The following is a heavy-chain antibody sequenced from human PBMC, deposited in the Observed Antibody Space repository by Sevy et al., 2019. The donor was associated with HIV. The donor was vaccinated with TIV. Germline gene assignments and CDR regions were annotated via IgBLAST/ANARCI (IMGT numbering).Heavy chain of an antibody. CDR3: ARDRGITVYNYYGMDV. J-gene: IGHJ6*02. V-gene: IGHV3-7*01. CDR2: IKQDGSEI. D-gene: IGHD1-20*01. CDR1: GFAFSNYW. Sequence: GSLRLSCAASGFAFSNYWMNWVRQAPGKGLEWVANIKQDGSEIYYVDSVRGRFSISRDNAKNSVFLQMNSLRVEDTAVYYCARDRGITVYNYYGMDVWGQGTTVTVSS.